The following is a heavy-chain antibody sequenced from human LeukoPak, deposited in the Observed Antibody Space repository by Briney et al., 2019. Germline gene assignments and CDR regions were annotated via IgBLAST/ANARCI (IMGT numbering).Heavy chain of an antibody. CDR2: IWYDGSNN. Sequence: PGGSLRLSCAASGFTFSSYGMHWVRQAPGKGLEWVALIWYDGSNNYYADSVKGRFTISRDNSKNTLYLQMNSLRAEDTAVYYCARDRGSSGYYSDYWGQGTLVTVFS. J-gene: IGHJ4*02. V-gene: IGHV3-33*01. D-gene: IGHD3-22*01. CDR1: GFTFSSYG. CDR3: ARDRGSSGYYSDY.